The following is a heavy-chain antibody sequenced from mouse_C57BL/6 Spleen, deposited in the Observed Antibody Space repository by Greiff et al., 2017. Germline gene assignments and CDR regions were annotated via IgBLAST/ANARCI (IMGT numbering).Heavy chain of an antibody. CDR1: GYTFTSYW. Sequence: QVQLQQPGAELVKPGASVKMSCKASGYTFTSYWITWVKQRPGQGLEWIGDLYPGSGSTTYNEKFKSKATLTVDTSSSTAYMQLSSLTSEDSAVYYCARESAMIKRYYLDYWGQGTTLTVSS. CDR3: ARESAMIKRYYLDY. J-gene: IGHJ2*01. V-gene: IGHV1-55*01. D-gene: IGHD2-4*01. CDR2: LYPGSGST.